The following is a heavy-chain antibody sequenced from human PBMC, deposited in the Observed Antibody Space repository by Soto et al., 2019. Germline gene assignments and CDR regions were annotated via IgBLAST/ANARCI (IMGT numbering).Heavy chain of an antibody. J-gene: IGHJ4*02. CDR3: ARQLATAFDY. CDR1: GYTFTNYN. V-gene: IGHV1-18*01. CDR2: ISPYNGKT. D-gene: IGHD6-13*01. Sequence: QVQLVQSGADVKKTGASVKVSCKASGYTFTNYNINWVRQAPGQGLEWVGWISPYNGKTYYAQKFHGRVTMTTDTTTSTVYMELRSLRSDDTALYYCARQLATAFDYRGQGTLVTVSS.